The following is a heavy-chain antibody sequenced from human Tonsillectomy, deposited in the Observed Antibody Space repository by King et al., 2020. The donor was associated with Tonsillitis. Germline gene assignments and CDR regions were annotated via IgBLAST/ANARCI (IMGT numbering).Heavy chain of an antibody. CDR3: ARVGEGGPSSYYGMDV. V-gene: IGHV1-69*12. D-gene: IGHD3-16*01. CDR2: IIPMFDTT. CDR1: GDTFSNYA. Sequence: QLVQSGAEVKKPGSSVKVSCKASGDTFSNYAISWVRQAPGQGLEWMGVIIPMFDTTNYAQKLQGRVTITADASRRTAYLELSSLRSEDTGVYYCARVGEGGPSSYYGMDVWGQGTTVTVSS. J-gene: IGHJ6*02.